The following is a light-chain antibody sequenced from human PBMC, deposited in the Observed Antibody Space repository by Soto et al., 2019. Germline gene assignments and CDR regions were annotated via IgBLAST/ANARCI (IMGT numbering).Light chain of an antibody. CDR1: SSDVGGYNF. CDR3: SSYAGSNIVV. CDR2: EVS. V-gene: IGLV2-8*01. Sequence: QSALTQPPSAYGSPGQSVTISCTGTSSDVGGYNFVSWYQQHPGKPPKLMIYEVSERPSGVPDRFSGSKSGNTASLTVSGLQAEDEADYYCSSYAGSNIVVFGGGTKLTVL. J-gene: IGLJ2*01.